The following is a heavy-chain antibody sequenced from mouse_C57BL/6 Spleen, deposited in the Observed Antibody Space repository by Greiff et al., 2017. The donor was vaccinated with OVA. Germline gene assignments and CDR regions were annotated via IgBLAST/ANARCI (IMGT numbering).Heavy chain of an antibody. Sequence: QVQLQQSGPELVKPGASVKISCKASGYAFSSSWMNWVKQRPGKGLEWIGRIYPGDGDTNYNGKFKGKATLTADKSSSTAYMQLSSLTSEDSAVYFCARRGPGYYAMDYWGQGTSVTVSS. CDR1: GYAFSSSW. V-gene: IGHV1-82*01. CDR2: IYPGDGDT. J-gene: IGHJ4*01. CDR3: ARRGPGYYAMDY.